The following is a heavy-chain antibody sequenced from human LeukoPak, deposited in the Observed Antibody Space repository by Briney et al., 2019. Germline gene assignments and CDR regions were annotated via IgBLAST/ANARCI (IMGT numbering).Heavy chain of an antibody. CDR2: IYSGGST. D-gene: IGHD4/OR15-4a*01. J-gene: IGHJ4*02. CDR1: GLTVSCNS. V-gene: IGHV3-53*01. CDR3: ARRAGAYSHPYDY. Sequence: PGGSLRLSCAASGLTVSCNSMSWVRQAPGKRLEWVSFIYSGGSTYYADSVKGRFTISRDNSKNTLYLQMNSLRADDTAVYYCARRAGAYSHPYDYWGQGTLVTVSS.